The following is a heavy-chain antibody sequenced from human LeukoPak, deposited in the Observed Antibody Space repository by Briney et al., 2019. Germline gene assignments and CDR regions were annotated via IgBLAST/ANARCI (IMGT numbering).Heavy chain of an antibody. J-gene: IGHJ6*04. D-gene: IGHD5-18*01. CDR1: GGSFSGYY. CDR2: INHSGST. V-gene: IGHV4-34*01. Sequence: ASETLSLTCAVYGGSFSGYYWSWIRQPPGKGLEWIGEINHSGSTNFNPSLKSRVTISVDTSKNQFSLKLSSVTAADTAVYYCATGPIDTAMADYYYYGMDVWGKGTTVTVSS. CDR3: ATGPIDTAMADYYYYGMDV.